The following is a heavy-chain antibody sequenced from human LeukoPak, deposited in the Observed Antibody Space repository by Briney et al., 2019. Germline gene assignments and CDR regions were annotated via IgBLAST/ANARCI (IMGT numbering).Heavy chain of an antibody. Sequence: ALVKVSCKTSGYTFTGYYIHWVRQAPGQGLEWMGWINPKSGGANYAQRFQGRVTMTRDTSIGTAYMELSTLRSDDTAVYYCARYQCTGGSCFTGGDYYYYMDVWGKGTTVTVSS. D-gene: IGHD2-15*01. V-gene: IGHV1-2*02. CDR1: GYTFTGYY. CDR2: INPKSGGA. CDR3: ARYQCTGGSCFTGGDYYYYMDV. J-gene: IGHJ6*03.